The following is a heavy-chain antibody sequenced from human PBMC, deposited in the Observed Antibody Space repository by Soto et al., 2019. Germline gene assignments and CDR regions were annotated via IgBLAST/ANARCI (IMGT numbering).Heavy chain of an antibody. D-gene: IGHD6-13*01. CDR1: GYTLTELS. Sequence: VASVKVSCKVSGYTLTELSMHWVRQAPGKGLEWMGGFDPEDGETIYAQKFQGRVTMTEDTSTDTAYMELSSLRSEDTAVYYCATGAAAGRVPYYYYGMDVWGQGTTVTVSS. CDR3: ATGAAAGRVPYYYYGMDV. V-gene: IGHV1-24*01. CDR2: FDPEDGET. J-gene: IGHJ6*02.